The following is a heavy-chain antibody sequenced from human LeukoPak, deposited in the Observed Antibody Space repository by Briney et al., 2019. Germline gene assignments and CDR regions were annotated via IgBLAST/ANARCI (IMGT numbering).Heavy chain of an antibody. CDR3: ARGGYCSSTSCYPPGY. V-gene: IGHV1-2*02. J-gene: IGHJ4*02. CDR1: GYTFTGYY. D-gene: IGHD2-2*01. Sequence: ASVKVSCKAYGYTFTGYYMHWVRQAPGQGLEWMGWINPNSGSTNYAQKFQGRVTMPRDTSISTAYMELSRLRFDDTAVYYCARGGYCSSTSCYPPGYWGQGTLVTVSS. CDR2: INPNSGST.